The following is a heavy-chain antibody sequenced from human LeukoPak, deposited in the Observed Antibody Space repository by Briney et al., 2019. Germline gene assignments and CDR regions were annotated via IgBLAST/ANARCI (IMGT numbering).Heavy chain of an antibody. D-gene: IGHD1-1*01. Sequence: SGPTLVNPTQTLTLTCTFSGFSLSTSGVGVGWIRQPPGKALEWLALIYWDDDKRYSPSLKSRLTITKDTSKNQVVLTMTNMDPVDTVTYYCAQHPSFQLELYAHYYYYYMDVWGKGTTVTVSS. V-gene: IGHV2-5*02. CDR3: AQHPSFQLELYAHYYYYYMDV. J-gene: IGHJ6*03. CDR1: GFSLSTSGVG. CDR2: IYWDDDK.